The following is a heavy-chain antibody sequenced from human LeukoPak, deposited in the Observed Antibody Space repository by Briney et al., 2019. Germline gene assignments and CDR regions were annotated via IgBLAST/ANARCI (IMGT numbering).Heavy chain of an antibody. CDR3: ARVPAGGSWRTAPRDYYYYYMDV. Sequence: GGSLRLSCAASGFTFSSYSMNWVRQAPGKGLEWVSSISSSSSYIYYADSVKGRFTISRDNAKNSLYLQMNSLRAEDTAVYYCARVPAGGSWRTAPRDYYYYYMDVWGKGTTVTVSS. D-gene: IGHD3-10*01. V-gene: IGHV3-21*01. CDR2: ISSSSSYI. CDR1: GFTFSSYS. J-gene: IGHJ6*03.